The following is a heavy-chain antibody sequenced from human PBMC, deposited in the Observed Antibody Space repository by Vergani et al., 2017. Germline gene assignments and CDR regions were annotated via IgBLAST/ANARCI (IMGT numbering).Heavy chain of an antibody. J-gene: IGHJ3*02. Sequence: QLQLQESGPGLVKPSETLSLTCTVSGGSISSSSYYWSWIRQPAGKGLEWIGRIYTSGSTNYNPSLKSRVTMSVDTSKNQFSLKLSSVTAADTAVYYCACGGSRGAFDIWGQGTMVTVSS. CDR2: IYTSGST. D-gene: IGHD3-16*01. CDR3: ACGGSRGAFDI. CDR1: GGSISSSSYY. V-gene: IGHV4-61*02.